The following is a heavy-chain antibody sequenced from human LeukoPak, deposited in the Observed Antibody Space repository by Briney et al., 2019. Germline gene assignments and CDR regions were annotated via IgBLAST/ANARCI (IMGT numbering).Heavy chain of an antibody. Sequence: SETLSLTCTVSGGSISFISSSTYYWGWIRQAPGKGLEWIGSLYYGENSHYNPSLKSRATLSVDTSNNQFSLKLTSVTAADAAVYFCARQLPTAAADTRGYFDYWGQGTVVTVPS. CDR1: GGSISFISSSTYY. CDR2: LYYGENS. D-gene: IGHD6-25*01. CDR3: ARQLPTAAADTRGYFDY. V-gene: IGHV4-39*01. J-gene: IGHJ4*02.